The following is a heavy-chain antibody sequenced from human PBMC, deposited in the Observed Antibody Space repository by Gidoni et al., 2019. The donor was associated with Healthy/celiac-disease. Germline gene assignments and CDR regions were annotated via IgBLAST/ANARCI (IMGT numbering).Heavy chain of an antibody. Sequence: QVQLQESGPGLVKPSETLSLTCTVSGGSISSYYWSWIRQPPGKGLEWIGYIYYSGSTNYNPSLKSRVTISVDTSKNQFSLKLSSVTAADTAVYYCARYIAAAGTHSAGFGAFDIWGQGTMVTVSS. CDR1: GGSISSYY. D-gene: IGHD6-13*01. CDR3: ARYIAAAGTHSAGFGAFDI. CDR2: IYYSGST. J-gene: IGHJ3*02. V-gene: IGHV4-59*01.